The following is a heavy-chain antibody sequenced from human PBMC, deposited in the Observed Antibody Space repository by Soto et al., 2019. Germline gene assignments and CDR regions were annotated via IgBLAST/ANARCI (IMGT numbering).Heavy chain of an antibody. V-gene: IGHV2-70*01. J-gene: IGHJ4*02. CDR1: GFSLTTTGMC. Sequence: GPTLVNPTQTLTLTCAFSGFSLTTTGMCVSWIRQPPGKALEWLAVIDWDDDKYYSTSLKTRLTVSKDTSNSQVVLTMTNMDPVDTATYYCARMIYNSGWYFDYWGPGTLVTVSS. D-gene: IGHD6-19*01. CDR2: IDWDDDK. CDR3: ARMIYNSGWYFDY.